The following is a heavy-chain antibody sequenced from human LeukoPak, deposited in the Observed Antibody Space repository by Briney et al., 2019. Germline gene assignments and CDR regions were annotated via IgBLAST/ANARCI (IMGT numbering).Heavy chain of an antibody. D-gene: IGHD6-13*01. CDR3: ARNPATLIAAAGRI. J-gene: IGHJ1*01. Sequence: GGSLRLSCAASGFTFSSYAMHWVRQAPGKGLEWVAVISYDGSNKYYADSVKGRFTISRDNSKNTLYLQMNSLRAEDTAVYYCARNPATLIAAAGRIWGQGTLVTVSS. CDR1: GFTFSSYA. V-gene: IGHV3-30-3*01. CDR2: ISYDGSNK.